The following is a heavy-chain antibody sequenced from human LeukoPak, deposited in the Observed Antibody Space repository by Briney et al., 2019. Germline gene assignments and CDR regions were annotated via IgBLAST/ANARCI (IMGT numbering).Heavy chain of an antibody. V-gene: IGHV3-30-3*01. CDR2: ISYDGSNK. CDR3: ARGDIVATMASFDY. CDR1: GFTFSSYA. J-gene: IGHJ4*02. D-gene: IGHD5-12*01. Sequence: PGRSLRLSCAASGFTFSSYAMHWVRQAPGKGLEWVAVISYDGSNKYYADSVKGRFTISRDNSKNTLYLQMNSLRAGDTAVYYCARGDIVATMASFDYWGQGTLVTVSS.